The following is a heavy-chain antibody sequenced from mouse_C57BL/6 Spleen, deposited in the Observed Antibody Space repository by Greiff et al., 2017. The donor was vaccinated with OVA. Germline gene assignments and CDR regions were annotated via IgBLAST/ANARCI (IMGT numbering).Heavy chain of an antibody. CDR1: GFNIKDDY. V-gene: IGHV14-4*01. J-gene: IGHJ3*01. D-gene: IGHD2-3*01. CDR2: IDPENGDT. CDR3: TGGLLSY. Sequence: VQLQQSGAELVRPGASVKLSCTASGFNIKDDYMHWVKQRPEQGLEWIGWIDPENGDTEYASKFQGKATITADTSSNTAYLQLSSLTSEDTAVYYCTGGLLSYWGQGTLVTVSA.